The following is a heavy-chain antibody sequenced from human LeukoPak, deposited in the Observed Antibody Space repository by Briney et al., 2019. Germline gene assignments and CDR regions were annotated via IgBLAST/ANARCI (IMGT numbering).Heavy chain of an antibody. CDR3: ARGGYVWGSYRENWFDP. Sequence: SETLSLTCAVYGGSFSGYYWSWIRQPPGKGLEWIGEINHSGSTNYNPSLKSRVTISVDTSKNQFSLKLSSVTAADMAVYYCARGGYVWGSYRENWFDPWGQGTLVTVSS. D-gene: IGHD3-16*02. CDR2: INHSGST. V-gene: IGHV4-34*01. CDR1: GGSFSGYY. J-gene: IGHJ5*02.